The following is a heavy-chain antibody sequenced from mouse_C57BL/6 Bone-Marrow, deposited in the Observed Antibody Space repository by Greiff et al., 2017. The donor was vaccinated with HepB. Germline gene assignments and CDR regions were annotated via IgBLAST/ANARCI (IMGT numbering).Heavy chain of an antibody. Sequence: LVESGAELVRPGASVKLSCQASGYPFTDYYINWVKQRPGQGLEWIAKIYPGSGNTYYNEKFKGKATLTAEKSSSNAYMQLSSLTSEDSAVYFCARESFDGYYGGYFDDWGKGTTLTVSS. V-gene: IGHV1-76*01. CDR1: GYPFTDYY. D-gene: IGHD2-3*01. CDR3: ARESFDGYYGGYFDD. J-gene: IGHJ2*01. CDR2: IYPGSGNT.